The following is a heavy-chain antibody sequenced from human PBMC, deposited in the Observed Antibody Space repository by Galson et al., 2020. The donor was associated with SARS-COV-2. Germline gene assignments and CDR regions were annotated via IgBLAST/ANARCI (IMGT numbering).Heavy chain of an antibody. J-gene: IGHJ4*02. V-gene: IGHV4-38-2*01. CDR3: ARGNEFRPYSAFNN. D-gene: IGHD1-26*01. CDR2: IYHNGNT. CDR1: GYSISSGYH. Sequence: SATLYLTCVVSGYSISSGYHWGWIRQPPGKGLECIGSIYHNGNTYYNPSLESRVTISVDTSKNQFSLKLSSVTAADTAVYYCARGNEFRPYSAFNNWGQGTLVTVSS.